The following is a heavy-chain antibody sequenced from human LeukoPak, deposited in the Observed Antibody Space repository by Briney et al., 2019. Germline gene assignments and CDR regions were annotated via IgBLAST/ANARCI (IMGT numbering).Heavy chain of an antibody. CDR1: GFTFSSYW. CDR3: AKDGRHQNIPAAADY. D-gene: IGHD6-13*01. CDR2: INSDGSST. Sequence: GGSLRLSCAASGFTFSSYWMHWVRQAPGKGLVWVSRINSDGSSTSYADSVKGRFTISRDNAKNTLYLQMNSLRAEDTAVYYCAKDGRHQNIPAAADYRGQGTLVTVSS. V-gene: IGHV3-74*01. J-gene: IGHJ4*02.